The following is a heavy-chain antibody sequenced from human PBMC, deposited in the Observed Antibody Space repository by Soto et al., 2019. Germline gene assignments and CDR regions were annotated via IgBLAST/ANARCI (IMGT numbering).Heavy chain of an antibody. CDR2: ISGSGGST. V-gene: IGHV3-23*01. CDR1: GFTFSSYA. J-gene: IGHJ6*02. Sequence: GGSLRLSCAASGFTFSSYAMIWVRQAPGKGLEWVSAISGSGGSTYYADSVKGRFTISRDNSKNTLYLQMNSLRAEDTAVYYCAKAAAAGTDYYYGMDVWGQGTTVTVS. D-gene: IGHD6-13*01. CDR3: AKAAAAGTDYYYGMDV.